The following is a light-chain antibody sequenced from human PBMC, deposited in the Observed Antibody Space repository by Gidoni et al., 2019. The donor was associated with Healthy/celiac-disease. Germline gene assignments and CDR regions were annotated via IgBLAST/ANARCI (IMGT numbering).Light chain of an antibody. J-gene: IGLJ2*01. V-gene: IGLV3-1*01. CDR1: KLGDKY. Sequence: YELTQPPSVSVSPGQTASITCSGDKLGDKYACWYQQKPGQSPVLVIYQDSKRPSGIPERFSGSNSGNTATLTISGTQAMDEADYYCQAWDSSTSVVFGGGTKLTVL. CDR2: QDS. CDR3: QAWDSSTSVV.